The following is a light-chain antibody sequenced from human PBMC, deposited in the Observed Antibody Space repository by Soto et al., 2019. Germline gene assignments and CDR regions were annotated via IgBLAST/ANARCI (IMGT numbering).Light chain of an antibody. V-gene: IGLV3-25*03. Sequence: SYELTQPPSVSVSPGQTARITCSGDALSKQYTYWYQQKAGQAPVLVIYNDNKRPSGIPERISGSSSGTTVTLTISGVQAEDEAVYYCQSADSSGLYRLFGGGTKLTVL. CDR3: QSADSSGLYRL. CDR1: ALSKQY. CDR2: NDN. J-gene: IGLJ3*02.